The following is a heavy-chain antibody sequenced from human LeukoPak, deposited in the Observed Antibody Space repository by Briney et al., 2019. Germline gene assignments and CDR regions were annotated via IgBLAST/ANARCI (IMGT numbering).Heavy chain of an antibody. J-gene: IGHJ6*02. CDR1: GFTFNSYA. V-gene: IGHV3-23*01. CDR2: ISGSGDRT. CDR3: ANGHCSGGSCYSFYYYGMDV. Sequence: GGSLRLSCAASGFTFNSYAMSWVRQAPGKGLEWVSTISGSGDRTSYADSVKGRFTISRDNSKNTLFLQMNSLRAEDTAVYYCANGHCSGGSCYSFYYYGMDVWGQGTTVTVSS. D-gene: IGHD2-15*01.